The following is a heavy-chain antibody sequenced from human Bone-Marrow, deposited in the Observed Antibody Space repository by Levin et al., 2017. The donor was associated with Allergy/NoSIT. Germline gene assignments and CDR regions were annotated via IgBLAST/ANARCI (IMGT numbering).Heavy chain of an antibody. D-gene: IGHD3-22*01. V-gene: IGHV1-69*04. CDR2: IIPMPGIT. CDR1: GGRFSSYP. CDR3: ARAFYYDSSGNYRSAFDL. Sequence: KISCKASGGRFSSYPINWVLQAPGQGLEWMGRIIPMPGITNYTQNFQERVTITADRSTSTAYMELSSLRSEDTAVYYCARAFYYDSSGNYRSAFDLWGQGTRVTVSS. J-gene: IGHJ3*01.